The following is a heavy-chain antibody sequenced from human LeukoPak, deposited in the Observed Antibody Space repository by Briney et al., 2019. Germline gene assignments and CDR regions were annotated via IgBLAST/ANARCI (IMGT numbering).Heavy chain of an antibody. V-gene: IGHV4-39*06. Sequence: KASETLSLTCTVSGGSISSSSYYWAWIRQPPGKGLEWIANIYYSGSTYYNPSLKSRVTISVDTSKNQFPLKLSSVTAADTAVYYCARLPSPGWFDPWGQGTLVTVSS. CDR2: IYYSGST. CDR1: GGSISSSSYY. J-gene: IGHJ5*02. CDR3: ARLPSPGWFDP.